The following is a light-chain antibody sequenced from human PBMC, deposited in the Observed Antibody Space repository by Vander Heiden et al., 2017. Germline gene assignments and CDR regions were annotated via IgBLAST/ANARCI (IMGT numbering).Light chain of an antibody. CDR1: SSDVGKYDY. CDR2: DVS. Sequence: QSALTQPRSVSGSPGQSVTISCTGTSSDVGKYDYVSWYQHHPGKAPRLMIYDVSERPSGVPDRFSGSKSGNMASLTISGLQAEDEADFYCCAYAGSFTSLFGGGTKVTVL. V-gene: IGLV2-11*01. J-gene: IGLJ2*01. CDR3: CAYAGSFTSL.